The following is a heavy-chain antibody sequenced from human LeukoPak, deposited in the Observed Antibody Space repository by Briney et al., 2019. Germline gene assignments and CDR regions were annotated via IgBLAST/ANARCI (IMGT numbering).Heavy chain of an antibody. J-gene: IGHJ4*02. D-gene: IGHD5-24*01. CDR2: INPSSGSS. CDR1: GYTFTTYY. V-gene: IGHV1-46*01. Sequence: GASVKVSCKASGYTFTTYYMHWVLQAPGQGLEWMGIINPSSGSSSYGHKFQGRVTLTRDTSTSTVYMELSSLRSEDTAVYYCAIEVEISTITPLNWGQGTLVTVPS. CDR3: AIEVEISTITPLN.